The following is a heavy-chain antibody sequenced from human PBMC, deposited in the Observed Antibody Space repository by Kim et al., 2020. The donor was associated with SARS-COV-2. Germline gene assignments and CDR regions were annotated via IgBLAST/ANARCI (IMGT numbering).Heavy chain of an antibody. CDR2: IRGGGSNP. CDR1: GFTFSNYA. V-gene: IGHV3-23*01. CDR3: AKCLNSYGSDAFDI. J-gene: IGHJ3*02. Sequence: GGSLRLSCAASGFTFSNYAMNWVRQAPGKGLEWVSEIRGGGSNPYYADSVKGRFTISRDNAKNTLYLQMTSLTGDDTAVYYCAKCLNSYGSDAFDIWGLGTLVTVSS. D-gene: IGHD5-18*01.